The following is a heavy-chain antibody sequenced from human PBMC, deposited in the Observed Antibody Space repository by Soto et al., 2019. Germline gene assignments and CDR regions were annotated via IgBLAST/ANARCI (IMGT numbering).Heavy chain of an antibody. CDR1: GGSFSGYY. D-gene: IGHD6-19*01. CDR2: INHSGST. Sequence: LSLTCAVYGGSFSGYYWSWIRQPPGKGLEWIGEINHSGSTNYNPSLKSRVTISVDTSKNQFSLKLSSVTAADTAVYYCARGYGVAVAGTWGQGTMVTVSS. J-gene: IGHJ3*01. V-gene: IGHV4-34*01. CDR3: ARGYGVAVAGT.